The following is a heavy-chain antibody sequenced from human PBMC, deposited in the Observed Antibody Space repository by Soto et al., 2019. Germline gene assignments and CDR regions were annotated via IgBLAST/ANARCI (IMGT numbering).Heavy chain of an antibody. J-gene: IGHJ4*02. CDR3: ARIRSRSSWYSFDS. D-gene: IGHD6-13*01. Sequence: EASVKVSCKASGYTFTNYAIHWVRQAPGQRLEWMGWIDGGNGNTKYSQKFQGRVTITRDTSASTAYMDLSSLRSEDTAVYFCARIRSRSSWYSFDSWGQGTLVTVSS. V-gene: IGHV1-3*01. CDR2: IDGGNGNT. CDR1: GYTFTNYA.